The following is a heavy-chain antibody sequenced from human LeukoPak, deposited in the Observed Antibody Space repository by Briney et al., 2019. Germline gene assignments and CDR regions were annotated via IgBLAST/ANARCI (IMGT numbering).Heavy chain of an antibody. Sequence: GGSLRLSCAASGFTFSRYDMHWVRQAPGKGLEWVAVFSYDGSNKYYGESVKGRFTISRDNSKNTLYLQMNSLRAEDTAVYYCAKGIGYCSSTDCYALDYWGQGTLVTVSS. J-gene: IGHJ4*02. CDR1: GFTFSRYD. CDR2: FSYDGSNK. CDR3: AKGIGYCSSTDCYALDY. V-gene: IGHV3-30*18. D-gene: IGHD2-2*01.